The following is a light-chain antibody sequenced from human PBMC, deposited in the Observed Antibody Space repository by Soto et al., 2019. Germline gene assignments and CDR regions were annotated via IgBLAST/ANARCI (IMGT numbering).Light chain of an antibody. CDR3: QQYDNLPIT. J-gene: IGKJ5*01. V-gene: IGKV1-33*01. CDR1: QDISNY. Sequence: DIQMTQSPSSLSASVGDRVPIICQASQDISNYLNWYQQKPGKAPKLLIYDASNLETGVPSRFSGSGSGTDFTFTISSLQPEDIATYYCQQYDNLPITFGPGTRLEIK. CDR2: DAS.